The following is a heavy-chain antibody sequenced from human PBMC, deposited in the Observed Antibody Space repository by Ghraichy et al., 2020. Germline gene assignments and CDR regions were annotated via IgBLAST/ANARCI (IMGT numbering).Heavy chain of an antibody. Sequence: GESLNISCAVSGFTFYNYGMHWVRQAPGKGLEWVSLISWDGGRTHYADSVKGRFTISRDNIKNSLYLQMNGLSAEDTAFYYCAKDSGDRWSSYSSFPFDYWGQGTLVTVSS. CDR2: ISWDGGRT. D-gene: IGHD3-3*01. V-gene: IGHV3-43D*04. J-gene: IGHJ4*02. CDR1: GFTFYNYG. CDR3: AKDSGDRWSSYSSFPFDY.